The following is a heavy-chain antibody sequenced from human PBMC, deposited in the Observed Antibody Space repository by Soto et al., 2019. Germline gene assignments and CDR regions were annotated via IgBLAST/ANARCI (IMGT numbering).Heavy chain of an antibody. CDR2: INGDGRTK. V-gene: IGHV3-74*01. D-gene: IGHD2-21*02. CDR3: AKDKVPVVVTAPFDY. Sequence: LRLSCAVSGVNFGDYWRRWVRKTPGKGLEWVSRINGDGRTKIYADSVKGRFTVSRDKSKNTLYLQVNSLRAEDTAVYYCAKDKVPVVVTAPFDYWGQGTLVTVSS. J-gene: IGHJ4*02. CDR1: GVNFGDYW.